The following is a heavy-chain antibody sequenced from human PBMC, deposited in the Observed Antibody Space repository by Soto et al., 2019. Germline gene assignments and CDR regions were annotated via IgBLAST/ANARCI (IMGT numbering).Heavy chain of an antibody. Sequence: QVQLQESGPGLVKPSGTLSLTCAVSSGSISSSNWWSWVRQPPGKGLEGIGEIYHSGSTNYNPSLKSRVTISVDKSKNQFSLKLSSVTAADTAVYYCARVTKYYDILTGYGSYGNWFDPWGQGTLVTVSS. J-gene: IGHJ5*02. CDR1: SGSISSSNW. V-gene: IGHV4-4*02. CDR2: IYHSGST. D-gene: IGHD3-9*01. CDR3: ARVTKYYDILTGYGSYGNWFDP.